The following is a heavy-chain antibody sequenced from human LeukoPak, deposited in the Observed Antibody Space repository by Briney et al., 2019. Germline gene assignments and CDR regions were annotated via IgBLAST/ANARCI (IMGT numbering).Heavy chain of an antibody. V-gene: IGHV1-69*05. CDR3: ARHGYSSSWYSIDY. J-gene: IGHJ4*02. CDR2: IIPIFGTA. CDR1: GGTFSSYA. D-gene: IGHD6-13*01. Sequence: ASVKVSCKASGGTFSSYAISWERQAPGQGLEWMGRIIPIFGTANDAQKFQGRVTITTDESTSTAYMELSSLRSEDTAVYYCARHGYSSSWYSIDYWGQGTLVAVSS.